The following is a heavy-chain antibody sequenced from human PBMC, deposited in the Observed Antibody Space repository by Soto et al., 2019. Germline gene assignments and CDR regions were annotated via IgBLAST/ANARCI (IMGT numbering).Heavy chain of an antibody. J-gene: IGHJ6*02. CDR2: ITPKFGDT. D-gene: IGHD3-10*01. V-gene: IGHV1-2*02. Sequence: QVQLVQSGAEVKEPGDSVRVSCEASGYTFTAYYIHWVRQAPGQGLEWMGWITPKFGDTTYAQEFQGRLTLTRDMSISTVYMDLSRLTSDDTAIYYCARNMDYYYGPGSGNGHGVWGQGTTVNVFS. CDR3: ARNMDYYYGPGSGNGHGV. CDR1: GYTFTAYY.